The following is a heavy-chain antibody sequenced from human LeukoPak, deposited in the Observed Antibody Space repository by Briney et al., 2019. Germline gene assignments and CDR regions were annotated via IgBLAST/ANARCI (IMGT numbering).Heavy chain of an antibody. CDR1: GFTFSSYA. J-gene: IGHJ6*02. CDR3: AREAGSYDFWSGSYYYYGMDV. V-gene: IGHV3-23*01. CDR2: ICGSGGNT. D-gene: IGHD3-3*01. Sequence: GGSLRLSCAASGFTFSSYAMSWVRQAPGKGLEWVSVICGSGGNTYYADSVKGRFTISRDNSKSTLYLQMNSLRAEDTAVYYCAREAGSYDFWSGSYYYYGMDVWGQGTTVTVSS.